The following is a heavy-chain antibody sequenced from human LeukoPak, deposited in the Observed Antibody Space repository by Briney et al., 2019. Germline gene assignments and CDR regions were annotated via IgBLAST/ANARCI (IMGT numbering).Heavy chain of an antibody. J-gene: IGHJ4*02. Sequence: PGGSLRLSCAASGFTFSSYSMNWVRQAPGKGLEWVSSISSSSSYIYYADSVKGRFTISRDNAKNSLYLQMNSLRAEDTAVYYCAKENILTFGGVIDPGYDSWGQGTLVTVSS. CDR1: GFTFSSYS. CDR3: AKENILTFGGVIDPGYDS. V-gene: IGHV3-21*01. D-gene: IGHD3-16*02. CDR2: ISSSSSYI.